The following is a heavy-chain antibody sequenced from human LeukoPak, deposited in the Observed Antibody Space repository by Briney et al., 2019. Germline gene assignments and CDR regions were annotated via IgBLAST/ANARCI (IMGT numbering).Heavy chain of an antibody. D-gene: IGHD3-3*01. CDR1: GGSISSYY. J-gene: IGHJ3*02. CDR2: IYYSGST. V-gene: IGHV4-59*01. Sequence: PSETLSLTCTVSGGSISSYYWSWIRQPPGKGLEWIGYIYYSGSTNYNPSLKSRVTISVDTSKNQFSLKLSSVTAADTAVYYCARDHDYDFWSGYYTEGAFDIWGQGTMVTVSS. CDR3: ARDHDYDFWSGYYTEGAFDI.